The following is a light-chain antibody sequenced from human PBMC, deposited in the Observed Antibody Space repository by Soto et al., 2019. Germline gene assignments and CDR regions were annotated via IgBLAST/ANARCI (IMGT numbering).Light chain of an antibody. CDR3: QSYDDSLSTYV. CDR1: SSSIGAGYH. J-gene: IGLJ1*01. Sequence: QSVLTQPPSVSGAPGQRVTISCTGSSSSIGAGYHVHWYQQLPGAAPKLLISVNNNRPSGVPDRFSGSRSGTSASLAIAGLQAEDEAGYYCQSYDDSLSTYVFGTGTKVTVL. V-gene: IGLV1-40*01. CDR2: VNN.